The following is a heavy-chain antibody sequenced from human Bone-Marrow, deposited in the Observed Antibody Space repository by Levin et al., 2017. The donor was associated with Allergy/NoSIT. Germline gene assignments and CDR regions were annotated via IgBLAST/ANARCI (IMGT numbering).Heavy chain of an antibody. CDR3: ARGYYYDSSGYYHYWYFDL. J-gene: IGHJ2*01. CDR1: GGSFRGSY. V-gene: IGHV4-34*01. D-gene: IGHD3-22*01. Sequence: SQTLSLPCAVYGGSFRGSYWSWIRQPPGKGLEWIGEINHSGSTNYNPSLKSRVTISVDTSKNQFSLKLSSVTAADTAVYYCARGYYYDSSGYYHYWYFDLWGRGTLVTVSS. CDR2: INHSGST.